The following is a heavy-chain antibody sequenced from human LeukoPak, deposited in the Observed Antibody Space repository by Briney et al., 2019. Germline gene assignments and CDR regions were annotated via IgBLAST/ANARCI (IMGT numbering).Heavy chain of an antibody. Sequence: PGGSLRLSCAASGFTFSSYSMNWVRQAPGKGLEWVSYISSSSSTIYYADSVKGRFTISRDNAKNSLHLQMNSLKAEDTAVYYCAKDGVVRGLGPYYFDSWGQGSLVTVSS. J-gene: IGHJ4*02. CDR1: GFTFSSYS. CDR2: ISSSSSTI. D-gene: IGHD3-10*01. V-gene: IGHV3-48*01. CDR3: AKDGVVRGLGPYYFDS.